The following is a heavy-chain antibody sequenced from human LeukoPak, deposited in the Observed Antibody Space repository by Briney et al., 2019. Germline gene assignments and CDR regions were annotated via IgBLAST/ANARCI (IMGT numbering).Heavy chain of an antibody. CDR1: GFSVSNYY. Sequence: GGSLRLSCAGSGFSVSNYYMSWVRQAPGKGLEWVSAVSGSGGSTYYADSVKGRFTISRDNSKNTLYLQMNSLRAEDTAVYYCAKDEGYGDPGYWGQGTLVTVSS. CDR3: AKDEGYGDPGY. D-gene: IGHD4-17*01. J-gene: IGHJ4*02. CDR2: VSGSGGST. V-gene: IGHV3-23*01.